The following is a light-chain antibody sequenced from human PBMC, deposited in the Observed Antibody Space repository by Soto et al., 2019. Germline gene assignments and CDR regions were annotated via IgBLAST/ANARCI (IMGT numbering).Light chain of an antibody. CDR3: LLYFGGARV. CDR2: RTS. Sequence: QAVVTQEPSLTVSPGGTVTLTCASSTGAVNSGYYPNWFQQKPGQAPRPLIYRTSHKHSWTPARFSGSLLGGKAALTLSGVQPEDEAEYYCLLYFGGARVFGGGTKLTVL. V-gene: IGLV7-43*01. J-gene: IGLJ2*01. CDR1: TGAVNSGYY.